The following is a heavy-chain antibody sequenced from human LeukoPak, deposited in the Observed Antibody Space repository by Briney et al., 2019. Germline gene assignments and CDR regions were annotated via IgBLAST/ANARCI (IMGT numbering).Heavy chain of an antibody. CDR2: INPNSGGT. CDR3: ERGARSGWYVGDWFDP. D-gene: IGHD6-19*01. V-gene: IGHV1-2*02. Sequence: ASVKVSSTASGYTFTFSYMRWVRHAPGPGHEWMGWINPNSGGTNYAQKFQGMVSMIRNTSISTAYMELRRMRSEDAAVYDCERGARSGWYVGDWFDPWGKGTLVTVSS. CDR1: GYTFTFSY. J-gene: IGHJ5*02.